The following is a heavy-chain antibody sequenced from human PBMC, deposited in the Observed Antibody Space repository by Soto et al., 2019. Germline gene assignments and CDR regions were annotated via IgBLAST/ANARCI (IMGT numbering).Heavy chain of an antibody. CDR2: IKSDGSST. J-gene: IGHJ5*02. Sequence: EVQLVESGGGLVQPGGSLRLSCEASGFTFNDYLMHWHRQVPGKGLVWVSRIKSDGSSTSYSVSVKCLFTISIDNAKNTLYLQMKSLRVDGSAVYYCARGGPYNHGPRGIRLADLWREGNLVTVSS. CDR1: GFTFNDYL. CDR3: ARGGPYNHGPRGIRLADL. D-gene: IGHD1-1*01. V-gene: IGHV3-74*01.